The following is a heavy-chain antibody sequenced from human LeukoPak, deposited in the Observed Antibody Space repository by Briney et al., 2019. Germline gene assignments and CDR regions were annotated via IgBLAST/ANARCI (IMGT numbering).Heavy chain of an antibody. CDR3: ARRPRTGTTVDY. J-gene: IGHJ4*02. Sequence: ASVKVSCKASGYTFTGYYMHWVRQTPGQGLEWMGWINPNSGGTNYAQKFQGRVTMTRDTSISTAYMELSRLRSDDTAVYYCARRPRTGTTVDYWGQGTLVTVSS. V-gene: IGHV1-2*02. CDR2: INPNSGGT. CDR1: GYTFTGYY. D-gene: IGHD1-1*01.